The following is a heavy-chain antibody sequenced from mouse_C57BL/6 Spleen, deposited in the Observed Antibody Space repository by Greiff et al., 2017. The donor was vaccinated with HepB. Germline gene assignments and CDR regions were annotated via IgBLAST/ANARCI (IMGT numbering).Heavy chain of an antibody. CDR3: ARKGSSGYPFAY. CDR1: GYTFTSYW. V-gene: IGHV1-61*01. J-gene: IGHJ3*01. Sequence: QVQLQQSGAELVRPGSSVKLSCKASGYTFTSYWMDWVKQRPGQGLEWIGNIYPSDSETHYNQKFKDKATLTVDKSSSTAYMQLSSLTSEDSAVYYCARKGSSGYPFAYWGQGTLVTVSA. D-gene: IGHD3-2*02. CDR2: IYPSDSET.